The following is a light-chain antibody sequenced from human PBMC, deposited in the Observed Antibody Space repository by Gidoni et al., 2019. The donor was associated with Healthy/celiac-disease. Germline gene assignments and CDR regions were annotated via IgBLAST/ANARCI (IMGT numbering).Light chain of an antibody. CDR2: KAS. Sequence: SYELTQPPSVAVSPGKTARITCSGDALPKQYAYWYQQKPGQAPVLVIYKASERPSGIPERFSGSSSGTTVTLTISGVQAADEADYSCQSADSSGTYVVFGGGTKLTVL. CDR1: ALPKQY. V-gene: IGLV3-25*03. CDR3: QSADSSGTYVV. J-gene: IGLJ2*01.